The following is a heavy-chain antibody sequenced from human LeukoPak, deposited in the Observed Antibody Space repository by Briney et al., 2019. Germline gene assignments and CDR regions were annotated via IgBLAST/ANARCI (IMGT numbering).Heavy chain of an antibody. CDR2: IIPIFGTA. CDR1: GCTFSSYA. D-gene: IGHD3-10*01. Sequence: SLKVSCKASGCTFSSYAISWVRQAPGQELEWMGGIIPIFGTANYAQKFQGRVTITADESTSTAYMELSSLRSEDTAVYYCASQGVRPLAFDYWGQGTLVTVSS. V-gene: IGHV1-69*01. CDR3: ASQGVRPLAFDY. J-gene: IGHJ4*02.